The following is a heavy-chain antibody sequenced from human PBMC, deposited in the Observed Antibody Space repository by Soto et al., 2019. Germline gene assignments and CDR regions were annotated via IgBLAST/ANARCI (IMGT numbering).Heavy chain of an antibody. V-gene: IGHV3-30*18. D-gene: IGHD6-13*01. J-gene: IGHJ6*02. CDR3: AKETTLYSSSWYLSGMHV. CDR1: AFTFSNYG. CDR2: ISYDGNNK. Sequence: LGGSLRLSCSASAFTFSNYGMHWFRQAPCKGLEWVAVISYDGNNKYYTESVKGRFTISRDNAKNTLFLQMNSLRAEDTAVYFCAKETTLYSSSWYLSGMHVWGQGTTVTISS.